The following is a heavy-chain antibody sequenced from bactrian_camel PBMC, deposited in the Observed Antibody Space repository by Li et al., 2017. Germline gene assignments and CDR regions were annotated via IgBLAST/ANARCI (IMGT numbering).Heavy chain of an antibody. V-gene: IGHV3S31*01. D-gene: IGHD5*01. CDR3: AKHGGWYGLWKWEYDY. Sequence: VQLVESGGGLVQPGGSLRHTCVVFGYHYSLKAMSWVRQAPGKGLEWVSGIGIGGDSTSYADSVKGRFTISRDNAKNTLYLQLNSLKTEDTAIYYCAKHGGWYGLWKWEYDYWGQGTQVTVS. CDR1: GYHYSLKA. CDR2: IGIGGDST. J-gene: IGHJ4*01.